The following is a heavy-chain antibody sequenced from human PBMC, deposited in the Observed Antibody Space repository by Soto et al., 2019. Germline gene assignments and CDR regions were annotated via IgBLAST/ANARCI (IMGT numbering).Heavy chain of an antibody. V-gene: IGHV4-39*01. Sequence: LSLTCSVSCGSINSSSYCWGWVRQPPGKGLEWIGGIYYSGSTYYNPSLRSRVTISVDTSKNQFSLKLSSVTAADTAVFYCARHYSSGSRNWFDPWGQGTLVTVSS. CDR3: ARHYSSGSRNWFDP. CDR1: CGSINSSSYC. J-gene: IGHJ5*02. CDR2: IYYSGST. D-gene: IGHD6-19*01.